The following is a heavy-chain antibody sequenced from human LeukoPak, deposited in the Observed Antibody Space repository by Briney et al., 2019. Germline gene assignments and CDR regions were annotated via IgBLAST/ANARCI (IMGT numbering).Heavy chain of an antibody. Sequence: SVKVSCKASGGTFSSYAISWVRQAPGQGLEWMGGIIPIFGTANYAQKFQGRVTITTDESTSTAYMELSSLRSGDTAVYYCATDPRGSYYFERTYYYYGMDVWGQGTTVTVSS. V-gene: IGHV1-69*05. CDR1: GGTFSSYA. CDR3: ATDPRGSYYFERTYYYYGMDV. CDR2: IIPIFGTA. J-gene: IGHJ6*02. D-gene: IGHD1-26*01.